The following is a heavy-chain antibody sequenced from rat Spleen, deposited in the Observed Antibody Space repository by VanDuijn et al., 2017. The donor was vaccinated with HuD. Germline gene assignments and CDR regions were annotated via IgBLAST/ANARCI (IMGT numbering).Heavy chain of an antibody. D-gene: IGHD1-11*01. V-gene: IGHV5-34*01. CDR2: ISSSSGKI. Sequence: EVQLVESDGGLVQPGRSLKLSCAASGFTFSDNYMAWVRQAPTQGLEWVAYISSSSGKIYYADTVKGRFTISRDNAKNTLYLQLSSLRSEDTALYHCARRAYYGGHYYVMDAWGQGASVSVSS. J-gene: IGHJ4*01. CDR3: ARRAYYGGHYYVMDA. CDR1: GFTFSDNY.